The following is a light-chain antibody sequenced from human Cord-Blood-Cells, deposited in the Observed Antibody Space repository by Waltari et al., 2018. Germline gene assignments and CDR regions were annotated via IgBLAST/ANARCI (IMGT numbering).Light chain of an antibody. CDR1: SGINVGTYR. Sequence: QAVLTQPSSLSASPGASASLTCTLRSGINVGTYRIYWYQQKPGSPPQYLLRYKSDSDKQQGSGVPSRFSGSKDASANAGILLISGLQSEDEADYYCMIWHSSAVVFVGVTKLTVL. CDR2: YKSDSDK. CDR3: MIWHSSAVV. J-gene: IGLJ2*01. V-gene: IGLV5-45*02.